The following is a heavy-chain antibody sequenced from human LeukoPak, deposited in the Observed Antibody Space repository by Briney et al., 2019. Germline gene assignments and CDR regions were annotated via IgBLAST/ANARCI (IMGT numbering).Heavy chain of an antibody. J-gene: IGHJ4*02. Sequence: PSETLSLTCTVSGYSISSGYYWGWIRQPPGKGLEWIGSIYYSGSTYYNPSLKTRVTISVDTSKNQFSLKLSSVTAADTAVYYCARAWRGYGDPVDYWGREPRSPSPQ. CDR2: IYYSGST. CDR3: ARAWRGYGDPVDY. D-gene: IGHD4-17*01. V-gene: IGHV4-38-2*02. CDR1: GYSISSGYY.